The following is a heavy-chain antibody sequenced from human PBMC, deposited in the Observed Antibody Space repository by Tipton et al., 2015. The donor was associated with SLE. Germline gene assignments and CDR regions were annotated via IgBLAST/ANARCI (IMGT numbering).Heavy chain of an antibody. D-gene: IGHD1-26*01. CDR2: IYSSGTT. Sequence: TLSLTCTVSNGSINYYHWSWIRQPPGKGLEWIGWIYSSGTTSHNPSLKSRVTLSVDTSKNQFSLKLSSVTAADTAVYYCARMYAGVGAIQFFQYWGQGTQVTVSS. CDR1: NGSINYYH. J-gene: IGHJ4*01. CDR3: ARMYAGVGAIQFFQY. V-gene: IGHV4-4*07.